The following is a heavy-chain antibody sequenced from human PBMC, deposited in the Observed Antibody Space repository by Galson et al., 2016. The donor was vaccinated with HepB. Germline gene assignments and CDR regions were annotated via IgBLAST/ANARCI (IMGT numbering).Heavy chain of an antibody. CDR1: GFSFSTYA. J-gene: IGHJ4*02. CDR2: ISNSFTTI. CDR3: GGGAQYAFDS. Sequence: SLRLSCAASGFSFSTYAMDWVRQAPGKGLEWIAFISNSFTTIPYGASVKGRFTISRDNVKNLVYLQMNSLGDEDSAVYYCGGGAQYAFDSWGQGTLVTVSS. V-gene: IGHV3-48*02. D-gene: IGHD2-2*01.